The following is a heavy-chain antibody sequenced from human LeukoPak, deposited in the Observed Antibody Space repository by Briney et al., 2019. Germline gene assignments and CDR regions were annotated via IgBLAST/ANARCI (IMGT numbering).Heavy chain of an antibody. Sequence: GGSLRLSCAASGFTVSTNYMSWVRQAPGEGLEGVSTLYSGGNRYYADSVRGRFTISRDDSRNTLFLQMNNLRVEDTAMYYCARESGDRPGLPGRWGQGTLVTVSS. CDR1: GFTVSTNY. CDR3: ARESGDRPGLPGR. CDR2: LYSGGNR. V-gene: IGHV3-53*01. J-gene: IGHJ4*02. D-gene: IGHD1-26*01.